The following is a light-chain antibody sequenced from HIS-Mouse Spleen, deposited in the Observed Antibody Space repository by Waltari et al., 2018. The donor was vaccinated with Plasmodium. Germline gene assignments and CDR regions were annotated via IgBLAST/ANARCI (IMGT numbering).Light chain of an antibody. CDR3: CSYAGSYTYV. J-gene: IGLJ1*01. Sequence: QSALTQPRSVSGSPAQSVTISCPGTRSDFGGYNHVYWYQQHPGKAPKLMIYDVSKRPSGVPDRFSGSKSGNTASLTISGLQAEDEADYYCCSYAGSYTYVFGTGTKVTVL. CDR1: RSDFGGYNH. CDR2: DVS. V-gene: IGLV2-11*01.